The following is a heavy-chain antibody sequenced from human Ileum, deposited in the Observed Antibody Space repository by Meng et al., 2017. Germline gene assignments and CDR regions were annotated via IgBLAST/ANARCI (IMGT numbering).Heavy chain of an antibody. J-gene: IGHJ4*02. CDR3: ASGSGSLDY. CDR2: TYYRSKWYS. V-gene: IGHV6-1*01. Sequence: VPRQPPGPGRVKPSQTLSPTGAVSGGSVSSNIAAWNWIRQSPLRGLEWLGRTYYRSKWYSEYAVSVKSRISITPDTSKNQFSLQMNSVTPEDTAVYYCASGSGSLDYWGPGTLVTVSS. CDR1: GGSVSSNIAA. D-gene: IGHD3-3*01.